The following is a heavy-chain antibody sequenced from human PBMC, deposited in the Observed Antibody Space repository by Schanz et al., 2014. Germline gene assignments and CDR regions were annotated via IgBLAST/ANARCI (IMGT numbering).Heavy chain of an antibody. CDR1: GFTFNDYA. J-gene: IGHJ6*02. CDR2: ISYEGSKK. CDR3: ARDRGSAVCYQYFGMDV. V-gene: IGHV3-30*04. D-gene: IGHD3-16*02. Sequence: QVQLVESGGGVVQPGRSLKLSCAASGFTFNDYAMHWVRQAPGKGLEWVAVISYEGSKKYYPDSVQGRFTISRDNSKNTVYLQMNSLRAEDTALYYCARDRGSAVCYQYFGMDVWGQGTTVTVSS.